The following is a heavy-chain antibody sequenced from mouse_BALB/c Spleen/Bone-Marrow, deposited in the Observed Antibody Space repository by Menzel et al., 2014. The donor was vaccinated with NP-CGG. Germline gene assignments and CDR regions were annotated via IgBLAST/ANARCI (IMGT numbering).Heavy chain of an antibody. CDR2: IYPGSGNT. J-gene: IGHJ2*01. V-gene: IGHV1-63*01. Sequence: VQLQQSGTELVRPGTSVKISCKASGYAFTNYWLGWVKQRPGHGLEWIGDIYPGSGNTYYNEKFKGKATLTADESSSTAYMQLSGLTSEDSAVYFCTRRRSLDYWGQGTTLTVSS. CDR3: TRRRSLDY. CDR1: GYAFTNYW.